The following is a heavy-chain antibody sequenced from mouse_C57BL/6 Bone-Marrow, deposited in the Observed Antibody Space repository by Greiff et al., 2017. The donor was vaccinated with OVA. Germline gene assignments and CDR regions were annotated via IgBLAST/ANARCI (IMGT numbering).Heavy chain of an antibody. CDR2: IYPRSGNT. Sequence: QVQLKESGAELTRPGASVKLSCRASGYTFTSYGISWVKQRTGQGLEWIGEIYPRSGNTYYNEKFKGKATLTADKSSSTAYMELRSLTSEDSAVYFCASYGYGFAYWGQGTLVTVSA. J-gene: IGHJ3*01. CDR3: ASYGYGFAY. CDR1: GYTFTSYG. V-gene: IGHV1-81*01. D-gene: IGHD2-2*01.